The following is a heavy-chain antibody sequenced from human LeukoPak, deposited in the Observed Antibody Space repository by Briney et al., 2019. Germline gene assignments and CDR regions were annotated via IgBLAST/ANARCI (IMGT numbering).Heavy chain of an antibody. CDR2: ISGSGGST. D-gene: IGHD3-10*01. CDR1: GFTFSSYA. J-gene: IGHJ4*02. CDR3: ARWSYGSGSYYIDY. Sequence: PGGSLRLSCAASGFTFSSYAMSWVRQAPGKGLEWVSAISGSGGSTYYADSVKGRFTISRDNSKNTLYLQMNSLRAEDTAVYYCARWSYGSGSYYIDYWGQGTLVTVSS. V-gene: IGHV3-23*01.